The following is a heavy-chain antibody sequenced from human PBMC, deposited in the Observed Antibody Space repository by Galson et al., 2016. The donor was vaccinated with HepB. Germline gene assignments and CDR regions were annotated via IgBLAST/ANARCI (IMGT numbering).Heavy chain of an antibody. J-gene: IGHJ3*01. CDR3: AKAGRSGPNDAFDV. CDR1: GGTFSSYA. CDR2: IVPILGMS. D-gene: IGHD3-10*01. Sequence: SVKVSCKASGGTFSSYAFSWVRQAPGQGLEWMGRIVPILGMSNYAQKFQGRVTITADKSTSTVNMELSSLRSEDTAVYYCAKAGRSGPNDAFDVWGQGTMVIVSS. V-gene: IGHV1-69*04.